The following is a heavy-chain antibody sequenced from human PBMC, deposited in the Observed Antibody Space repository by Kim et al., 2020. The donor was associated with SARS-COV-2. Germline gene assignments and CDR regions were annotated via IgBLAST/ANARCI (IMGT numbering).Heavy chain of an antibody. Sequence: STYYHPTLKSRVTISIDNTKNQFSLKLSSVPAAATAVYYCARGASSAIDPWGQGTLVTVSS. J-gene: IGHJ5*02. CDR2: ST. V-gene: IGHV4-30-2*01. CDR3: ARGASSAIDP. D-gene: IGHD3-22*01.